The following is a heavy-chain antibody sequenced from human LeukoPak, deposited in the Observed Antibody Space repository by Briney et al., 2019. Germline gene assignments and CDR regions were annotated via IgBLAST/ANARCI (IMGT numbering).Heavy chain of an antibody. J-gene: IGHJ6*03. V-gene: IGHV4-59*11. CDR3: ARGIPGIGYYMDV. CDR1: GGSISSHY. CDR2: IYYSGST. D-gene: IGHD1-26*01. Sequence: PSETLSLTCTVSGGSISSHYWIWIREPPGKGLEWIGYIYYSGSTNYNPSLKSRVTISVDTSKNQFSLKLSSVTAADTAVYYCARGIPGIGYYMDVWGKGTTVTVSS.